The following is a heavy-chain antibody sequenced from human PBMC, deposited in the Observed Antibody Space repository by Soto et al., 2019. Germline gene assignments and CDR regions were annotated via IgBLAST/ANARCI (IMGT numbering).Heavy chain of an antibody. Sequence: EVQLVESGGDLVRPGGSLRLSCAAYGFTFSDYWIHWVRQAPGKGLVWVSRINSDGSDTGYADSVRGRFTISRDNAKNTLYLQMNSLRADDTAVYFCARETWGFGLVVWGQGTTVTVSS. V-gene: IGHV3-74*01. J-gene: IGHJ6*02. CDR3: ARETWGFGLVV. D-gene: IGHD3-16*01. CDR2: INSDGSDT. CDR1: GFTFSDYW.